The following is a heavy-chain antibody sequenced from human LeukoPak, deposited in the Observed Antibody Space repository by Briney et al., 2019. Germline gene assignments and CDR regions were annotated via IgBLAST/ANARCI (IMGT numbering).Heavy chain of an antibody. CDR3: VRETYYDFWGGLTGPHYFDY. CDR1: GFTFSNAW. Sequence: GGSLRLSCAASGFTFSNAWMSWVRQAPGKGLEWISYISSSGSSIYYPDSVKGRFTISRDNAKNSLYLQMNSLRAEDMALYYCVRETYYDFWGGLTGPHYFDYWGQGTLVTVSS. V-gene: IGHV3-11*01. D-gene: IGHD3-3*01. CDR2: ISSSGSSI. J-gene: IGHJ4*02.